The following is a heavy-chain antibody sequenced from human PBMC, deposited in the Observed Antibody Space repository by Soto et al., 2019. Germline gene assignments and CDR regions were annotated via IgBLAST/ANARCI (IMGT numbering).Heavy chain of an antibody. Sequence: ASVKVSCKASGYTFTSYGISWVRQATGQGLEWMGWISAYNGNTNYVQKLQGRVTMTTDTSTSTVYMELRSLGSDDTAVYYCARGDNYYDSSGYYPLFDYWGQGTLVTVSS. CDR1: GYTFTSYG. D-gene: IGHD3-22*01. J-gene: IGHJ4*02. V-gene: IGHV1-18*01. CDR2: ISAYNGNT. CDR3: ARGDNYYDSSGYYPLFDY.